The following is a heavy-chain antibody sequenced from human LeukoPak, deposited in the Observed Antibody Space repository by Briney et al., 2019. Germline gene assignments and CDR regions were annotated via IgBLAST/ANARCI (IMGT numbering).Heavy chain of an antibody. V-gene: IGHV3-48*01. J-gene: IGHJ4*02. Sequence: GGSLRLSCAASGFTFSSYRMNWVRQGPGKGLEWVSYISRSGSSIYYADSVKGRFTISRDNAKNSLYLQVSNVRAEDTAVYYCARDRGHGDFVSCFDYWGQGTLVTVSS. CDR3: ARDRGHGDFVSCFDY. CDR2: ISRSGSSI. CDR1: GFTFSSYR. D-gene: IGHD4-17*01.